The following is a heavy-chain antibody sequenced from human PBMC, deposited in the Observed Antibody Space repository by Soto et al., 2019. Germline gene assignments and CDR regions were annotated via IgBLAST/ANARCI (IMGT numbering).Heavy chain of an antibody. CDR1: GGSFSGYY. Sequence: QVQLQQWGAGLLKPAETLSLTCAVYGGSFSGYYWTWIRQPPGKGLELIGEINQSGFTNYNPSLESRVTMSVDTSKNQFSLRLSSVTAADTAVYYCARFPFDRSSWTNPRYVDYWGQGTLVTVSS. V-gene: IGHV4-34*01. J-gene: IGHJ4*02. CDR3: ARFPFDRSSWTNPRYVDY. D-gene: IGHD6-13*01. CDR2: INQSGFT.